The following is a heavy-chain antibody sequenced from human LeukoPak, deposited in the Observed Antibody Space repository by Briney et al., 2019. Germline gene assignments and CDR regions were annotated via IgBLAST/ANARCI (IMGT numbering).Heavy chain of an antibody. D-gene: IGHD5-18*01. CDR1: GGSISSGSYY. CDR2: IYTSGST. Sequence: SQTLSLTCTVSGGSISSGSYYWSWIRQPAGKGLEWIGRIYTSGSTNYNPSLKSRVTISVDTSKNQFSLKLSSVTAADTAVYCCARGYSYGKGHFDYWGQGTLVTVSS. CDR3: ARGYSYGKGHFDY. J-gene: IGHJ4*02. V-gene: IGHV4-61*02.